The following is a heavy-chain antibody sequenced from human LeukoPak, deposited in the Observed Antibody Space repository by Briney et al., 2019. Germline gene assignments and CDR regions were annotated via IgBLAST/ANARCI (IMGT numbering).Heavy chain of an antibody. V-gene: IGHV1-2*02. J-gene: IGHJ5*02. Sequence: ASVKASCKASGYTFTGYYMHWVRQAPGQGLEWMGWINPNSGGTNYAQKFQGRVTMTRDTSISTAYMELSRLRSDDTAVYYCARETPIYYDSSGYYGSGFDPWGQGTLVTVSS. CDR2: INPNSGGT. CDR1: GYTFTGYY. D-gene: IGHD3-22*01. CDR3: ARETPIYYDSSGYYGSGFDP.